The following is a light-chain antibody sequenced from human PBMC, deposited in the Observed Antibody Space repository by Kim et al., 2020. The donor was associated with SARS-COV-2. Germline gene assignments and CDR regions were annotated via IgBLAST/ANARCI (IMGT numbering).Light chain of an antibody. CDR2: DNN. J-gene: IGLJ1*01. CDR3: GTWDSSLSAGPYV. V-gene: IGLV1-51*01. Sequence: QSVLTQPPSVSAAPGQKVTISCSGVSSNIGDNFVSWYQHLPGAAPKLLIYDNNKRPSGIPDRFSGSKSGTSATLDITGLQTGDEADYYCGTWDSSLSAGPYVFGTGTKVTVL. CDR1: SSNIGDNF.